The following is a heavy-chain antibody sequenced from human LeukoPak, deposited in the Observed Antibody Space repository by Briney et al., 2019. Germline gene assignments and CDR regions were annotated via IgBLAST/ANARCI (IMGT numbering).Heavy chain of an antibody. D-gene: IGHD3-10*01. Sequence: GGSLRLSCAASGFTFSSYAMSWVRQAPGKGLEWVAVISYDGSNKYYADSVKGRFTISRDNSKNTLYLQMNSLRAEDTAVYYCARDLITMVRGVMFYYYYGMDVWGQGTTVTVSS. V-gene: IGHV3-30-3*01. CDR3: ARDLITMVRGVMFYYYYGMDV. CDR1: GFTFSSYA. J-gene: IGHJ6*02. CDR2: ISYDGSNK.